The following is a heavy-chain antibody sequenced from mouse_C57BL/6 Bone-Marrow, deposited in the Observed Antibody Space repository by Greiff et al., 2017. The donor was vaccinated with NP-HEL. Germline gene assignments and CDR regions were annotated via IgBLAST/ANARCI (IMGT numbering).Heavy chain of an antibody. D-gene: IGHD1-1*02. CDR1: GYTFTSYW. CDR2: INPSNGGT. J-gene: IGHJ1*03. Sequence: QVQLQQPGTELVKPGASVKLSCKASGYTFTSYWMHWVKQRPGQGLEWIGNINPSNGGTNYNEKFKGKATLTADKSSSTAYMELRSLTSEDSAVYFCAKDGGNYYWYFDVWGTGTTVTVSS. CDR3: AKDGGNYYWYFDV. V-gene: IGHV1-53*01.